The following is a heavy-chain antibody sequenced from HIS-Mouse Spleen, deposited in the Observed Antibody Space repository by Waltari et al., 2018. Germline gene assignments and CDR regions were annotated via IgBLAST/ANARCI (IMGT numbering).Heavy chain of an antibody. CDR2: ISYDGSNK. Sequence: QVQLVASGGGVVQPGRSLRLTCAASGFTFSSYGMDWGRQAPGKGLELVAVISYDGSNKYYADSVKGRFTISRDNSKNSLYLQMNSLRAEDTAVYYCAKASSGWLDYWGQGTLVTVSS. D-gene: IGHD6-19*01. V-gene: IGHV3-30*18. CDR3: AKASSGWLDY. J-gene: IGHJ4*02. CDR1: GFTFSSYG.